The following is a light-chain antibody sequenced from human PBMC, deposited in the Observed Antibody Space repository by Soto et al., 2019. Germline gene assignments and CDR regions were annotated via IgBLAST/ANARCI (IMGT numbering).Light chain of an antibody. CDR2: KAS. CDR1: QSISSW. V-gene: IGKV1-5*03. CDR3: QRYNGFSWT. J-gene: IGKJ1*01. Sequence: DIQITRSPATVSSWLLDIVTITCRASQSISSWLAWYQQKPGKAPKLLIYKASSLKSGVPSRFSGSGSGTESTLTISSLQPHDSATYYCQRYNGFSWTFGQGTKVDIK.